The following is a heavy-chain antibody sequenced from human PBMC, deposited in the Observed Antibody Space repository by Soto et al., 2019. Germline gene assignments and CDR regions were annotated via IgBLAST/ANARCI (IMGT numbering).Heavy chain of an antibody. CDR1: GFTFSSYA. Sequence: PGGSLRLSCAASGFTFSSYAMSWVRQAPGKGLEWVSAISGSGGSTYYADSVKGRFTISRDNSKNTLYLQMNSLRAEDTAVYYCAKLSGYGCSSTSCYLYYYYGMDVWGQGTTVTVSS. J-gene: IGHJ6*02. CDR3: AKLSGYGCSSTSCYLYYYYGMDV. V-gene: IGHV3-23*01. CDR2: ISGSGGST. D-gene: IGHD2-2*01.